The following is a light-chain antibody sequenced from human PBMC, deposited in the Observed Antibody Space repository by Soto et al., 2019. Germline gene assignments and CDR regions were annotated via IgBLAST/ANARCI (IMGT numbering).Light chain of an antibody. Sequence: AIQMTQSTSSLSASVGDRVTITCRASQGIRNDLGWYQQKPGKAPKLLIYAASSLQSGVTSRFSGSGSGTDFTLTISSLQPEDFATYYCLQNYNYPLYTFGQGTKLEIK. V-gene: IGKV1-6*01. CDR2: AAS. J-gene: IGKJ2*01. CDR3: LQNYNYPLYT. CDR1: QGIRND.